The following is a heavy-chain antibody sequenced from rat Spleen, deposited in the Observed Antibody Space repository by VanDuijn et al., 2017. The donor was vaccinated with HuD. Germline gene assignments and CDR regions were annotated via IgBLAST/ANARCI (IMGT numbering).Heavy chain of an antibody. V-gene: IGHV2-72*01. Sequence: QVQLKESGPGLVQPSQTLSLTCTVSGFSLTSYHVSWVRQPPGKSLVWMGTIWAGGGTNYNSAVQSRLSISRDTTKSQVFLKMNSVQAEDTGTYYGARHGVPGYVMDAWGQGASVTVSS. CDR1: GFSLTSYH. D-gene: IGHD1-4*01. CDR2: IWAGGGT. CDR3: ARHGVPGYVMDA. J-gene: IGHJ4*01.